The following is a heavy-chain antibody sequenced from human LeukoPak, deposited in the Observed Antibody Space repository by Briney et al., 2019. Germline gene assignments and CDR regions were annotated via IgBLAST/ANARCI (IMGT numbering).Heavy chain of an antibody. V-gene: IGHV3-23*01. J-gene: IGHJ6*02. Sequence: PGGSLTLSCAASGFTFSSYAMSWVRQAPGKGLEWVSAISGSDGSTYYPDSVKGRFTVSRDNSKNTLYLQMNSLRAEDTAVYYCAKALPTVTIYYYYGMDVWGQGTTVTVSS. CDR3: AKALPTVTIYYYYGMDV. CDR2: ISGSDGST. D-gene: IGHD4-11*01. CDR1: GFTFSSYA.